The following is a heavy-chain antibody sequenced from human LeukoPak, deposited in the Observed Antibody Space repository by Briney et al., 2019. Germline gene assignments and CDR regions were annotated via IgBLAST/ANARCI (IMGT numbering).Heavy chain of an antibody. CDR3: ARDGLRYFDWLLYSAYFDY. D-gene: IGHD3-9*01. CDR1: GYTFTSYG. CDR2: ISAYNGNT. V-gene: IGHV1-18*01. Sequence: ASVTVSFKASGYTFTSYGISWVRQAPGQGLEWMGWISAYNGNTNYAQKLQGRVTMTTDTSTSTAYMELRSLRSDDTAVYYCARDGLRYFDWLLYSAYFDYWGQGTLVTVSS. J-gene: IGHJ4*02.